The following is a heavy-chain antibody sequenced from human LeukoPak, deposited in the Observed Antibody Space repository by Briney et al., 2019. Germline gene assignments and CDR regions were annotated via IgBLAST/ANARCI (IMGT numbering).Heavy chain of an antibody. Sequence: GGSLRLSCAASGFTFSNAWMSWVRQAPGKGLELVGRIKSKTDGGTTDYAAPVKGRFTISRDDSKNTLYLQMNSLKTEDTAVYYCTTRSKRVVVAAVYWGQGTLVTVSS. CDR2: IKSKTDGGTT. V-gene: IGHV3-15*01. J-gene: IGHJ4*02. CDR1: GFTFSNAW. D-gene: IGHD2-15*01. CDR3: TTRSKRVVVAAVY.